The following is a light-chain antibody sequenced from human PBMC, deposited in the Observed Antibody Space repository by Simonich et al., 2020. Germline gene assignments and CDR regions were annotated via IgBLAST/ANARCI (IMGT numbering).Light chain of an antibody. J-gene: IGKJ4*01. V-gene: IGKV1-13*02. CDR2: DAS. Sequence: AIQLTQSPSSLSASVGDRVTITCPASQGISSALAWYQQKPGKVPKLLIYDASSLESGVPSRFSGRGSGTDFTLTISSLQPEDFATYYCQQFNSYPLTFGGGTKVEIK. CDR3: QQFNSYPLT. CDR1: QGISSA.